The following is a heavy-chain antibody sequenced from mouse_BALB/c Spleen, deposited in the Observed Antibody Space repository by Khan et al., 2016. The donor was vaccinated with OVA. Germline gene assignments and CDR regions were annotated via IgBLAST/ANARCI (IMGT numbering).Heavy chain of an antibody. CDR3: ARAYYRDHGYYAMDY. D-gene: IGHD2-14*01. V-gene: IGHV2-6-4*01. CDR2: IWGGGGT. J-gene: IGHJ4*01. CDR1: GFSLSRYN. Sequence: QMQLEESGPGLVAPSQSLSITCTVSGFSLSRYNIHWVRQPPGKGLEWLGMIWGGGGTDYNSTLKSRLSISQDNSKSQVFLKMSSLQTDDTAMYXCARAYYRDHGYYAMDYWGQGTSVTVSS.